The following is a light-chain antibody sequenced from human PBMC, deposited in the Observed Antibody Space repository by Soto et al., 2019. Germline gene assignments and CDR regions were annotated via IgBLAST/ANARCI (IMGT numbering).Light chain of an antibody. CDR2: RND. J-gene: IGLJ2*01. Sequence: QSALTQPASVSGSPGQAITISCTGTSSDVGSYNLVSWYQQHPGKAPKLLIYRNDQRPSGVPDRFSGSMSGTAASLAIGGLRSEDEADYYCAAWDDSLSGVVFGGGTKLTVL. CDR1: SSDVGSYNL. V-gene: IGLV2-14*02. CDR3: AAWDDSLSGVV.